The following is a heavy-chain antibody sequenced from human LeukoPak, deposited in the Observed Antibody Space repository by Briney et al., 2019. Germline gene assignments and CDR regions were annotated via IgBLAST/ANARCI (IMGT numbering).Heavy chain of an antibody. D-gene: IGHD2-15*01. J-gene: IGHJ4*02. CDR3: AKAPVTSCRGAFCYPFDY. CDR2: MSSSDDGR. Sequence: GGSLRLSCAASGFTFSSYSMNWVRQAPGKGLEWVSAMSSSDDGRYYAASVRGRFTISRDTSRSTLYLQMNSLRAEDAAVYYCAKAPVTSCRGAFCYPFDYWGQGTLVTVSS. V-gene: IGHV3-23*01. CDR1: GFTFSSYS.